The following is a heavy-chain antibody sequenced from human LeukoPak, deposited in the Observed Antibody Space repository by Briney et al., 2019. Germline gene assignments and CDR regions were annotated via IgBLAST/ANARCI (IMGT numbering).Heavy chain of an antibody. D-gene: IGHD5-24*01. CDR3: ARKGDGYIYFDY. V-gene: IGHV3-21*01. Sequence: GGSLRLSCAASGFTFSSYSMNWVRQAPGKGLEWVSSISSSSSYIYYADSVKGRFTISRDNAKNSLYLQMNSLRAEDTAVYYCARKGDGYIYFDYWGQGTLVTASS. CDR1: GFTFSSYS. J-gene: IGHJ4*02. CDR2: ISSSSSYI.